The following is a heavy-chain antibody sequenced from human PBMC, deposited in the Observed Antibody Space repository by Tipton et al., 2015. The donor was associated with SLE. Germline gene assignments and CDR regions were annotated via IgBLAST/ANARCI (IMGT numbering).Heavy chain of an antibody. D-gene: IGHD6-13*01. CDR1: GGSISSSSYY. CDR3: GGGLAAAEFAAFDI. J-gene: IGHJ3*02. CDR2: IYYSGST. Sequence: TLSLTCTVSGGSISSSSYYWGLIRQPPGKGLVWIGSIYYSGSTYDNPSLKSRVTISVDTSKNQFSLKLSSVTAADTAVYYCGGGLAAAEFAAFDIWGQGTMVTVSS. V-gene: IGHV4-39*01.